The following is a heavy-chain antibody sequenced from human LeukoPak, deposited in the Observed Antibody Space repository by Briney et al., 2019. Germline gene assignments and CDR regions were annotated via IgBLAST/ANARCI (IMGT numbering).Heavy chain of an antibody. V-gene: IGHV3-49*03. CDR3: SACRGWLSVY. CDR2: ISDGTT. J-gene: IGHJ4*02. Sequence: PGGSLTLSCTVSGFTFGDYLMSWIRQAPGKGLEWIGLISDGTTEYATSAKGRFIISREDSTSIPFPQKNSLATEETAAYYCSACRGWLSVYWRQGPVVSVPS. D-gene: IGHD6-19*01. CDR1: GFTFGDYL.